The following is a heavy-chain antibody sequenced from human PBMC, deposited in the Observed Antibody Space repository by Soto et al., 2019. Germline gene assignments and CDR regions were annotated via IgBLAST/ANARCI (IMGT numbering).Heavy chain of an antibody. CDR3: ARAFMSPGSPENGFDV. D-gene: IGHD3-10*01. V-gene: IGHV3-30-3*01. CDR2: ISRDGSDK. CDR1: EFTFSSYA. Sequence: QEQLVESGGGVVQPGRSLRLSCLASEFTFSSYAFHWVRQAPGKGLEWVAVISRDGSDKYYADSVKGRFTISRDNFRDILYLQMDSLKYDDTAVYYCARAFMSPGSPENGFDVWGQGTMVTVSS. J-gene: IGHJ3*01.